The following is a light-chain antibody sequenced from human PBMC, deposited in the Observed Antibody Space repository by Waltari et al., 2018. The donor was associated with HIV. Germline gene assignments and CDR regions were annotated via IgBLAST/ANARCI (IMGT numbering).Light chain of an antibody. CDR1: TIGTKI. CDR3: QVWLSFLDHPGV. Sequence: SYVLTQPPSVSVAPGQTARIPCGGDTIGTKIVHWYQQKPGQAPVLVVYDDSVRPSGIPERISGSNSGNTATLAISRVEPGDEADYYCQVWLSFLDHPGVFGGGTKLTVL. J-gene: IGLJ3*02. CDR2: DDS. V-gene: IGLV3-21*02.